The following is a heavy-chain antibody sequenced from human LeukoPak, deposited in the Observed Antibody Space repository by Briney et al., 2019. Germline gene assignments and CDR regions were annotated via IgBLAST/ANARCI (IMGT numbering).Heavy chain of an antibody. J-gene: IGHJ4*02. V-gene: IGHV4-39*07. CDR3: ARGRIGFFRSQGRLDY. D-gene: IGHD2-15*01. CDR1: GGSISSTSFY. CDR2: INHSGST. Sequence: SETLSLTCTVSGGSISSTSFYWGWIRQPPGKGLEWIGEINHSGSTNYNPSLKSRVTISVDTSKNQFSLKLSSVTAADTAVYYCARGRIGFFRSQGRLDYWGQGTLVTVSS.